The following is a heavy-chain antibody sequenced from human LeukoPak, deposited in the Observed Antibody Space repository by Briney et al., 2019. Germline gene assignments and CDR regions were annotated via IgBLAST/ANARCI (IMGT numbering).Heavy chain of an antibody. CDR2: INPNSGGT. J-gene: IGHJ6*02. D-gene: IGHD2-2*01. CDR3: ARPYQLLRVGYYYGMDV. V-gene: IGHV1-2*02. CDR1: GYTFTGYY. Sequence: ASVKVSCKASGYTFTGYYMHWVRQAPGQGLEWMGWINPNSGGTNYAQKFQGRVTMTRDTSISTAYMELSRLRSDDTAVYYCARPYQLLRVGYYYGMDVWGQGTTVTVSS.